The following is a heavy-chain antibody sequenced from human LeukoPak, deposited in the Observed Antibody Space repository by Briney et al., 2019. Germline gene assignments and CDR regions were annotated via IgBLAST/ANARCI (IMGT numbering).Heavy chain of an antibody. CDR3: ARGGWAFYYFDY. Sequence: PSQTLSLTCTVSGGSISSGSYYWSWIRQPAGKGLEWIGHIYTSGSTNYNPSLKSRVTISVDTSKNQFSLKLGSVTAADTAVYYCARGGWAFYYFDYWGQGTLVTVSS. D-gene: IGHD1-26*01. CDR2: IYTSGST. J-gene: IGHJ4*02. V-gene: IGHV4-61*09. CDR1: GGSISSGSYY.